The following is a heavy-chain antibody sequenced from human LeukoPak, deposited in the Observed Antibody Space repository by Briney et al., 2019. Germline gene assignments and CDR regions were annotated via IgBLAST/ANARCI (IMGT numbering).Heavy chain of an antibody. D-gene: IGHD4-23*01. Sequence: GGSLRLSCAGSGFMFSDHAMAWVRQAPGKGLEYASAISGSGRATYYTDSVRGRFTISRDNSKNTVYLQMSSLRADDTAVYYCAKFNGSGGNADFWGQGNLVTVSS. CDR2: ISGSGRAT. J-gene: IGHJ4*02. CDR1: GFMFSDHA. CDR3: AKFNGSGGNADF. V-gene: IGHV3-23*01.